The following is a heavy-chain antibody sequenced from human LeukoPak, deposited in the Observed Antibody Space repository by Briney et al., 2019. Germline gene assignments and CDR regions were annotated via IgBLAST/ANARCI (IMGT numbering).Heavy chain of an antibody. V-gene: IGHV1-69*06. D-gene: IGHD3-10*01. CDR2: IIPIFGTA. J-gene: IGHJ6*03. Sequence: ASVKVSCKASGGTFSSYAISWVRQAPGQGLEWMGGIIPIFGTANYAQKFQGRVTITADKSTSTAYMELSSLRSEDTAVYYCARGRGGYYYMDVWGKGTTVTVSS. CDR3: ARGRGGYYYMDV. CDR1: GGTFSSYA.